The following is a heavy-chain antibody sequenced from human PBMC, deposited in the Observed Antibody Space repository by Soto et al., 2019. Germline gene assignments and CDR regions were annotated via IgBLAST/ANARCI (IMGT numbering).Heavy chain of an antibody. CDR1: GYTFTSYY. D-gene: IGHD2-2*01. J-gene: IGHJ6*02. CDR2: INPSGGST. V-gene: IGHV1-46*01. Sequence: ASVKVSCKASGYTFTSYYMHWVRQAPGQGLEWTGIINPSGGSTSYAQKFQGRVTMTRDTSTSTVYMELSSLRSEDTAVYYCAYQREAPENYYYYHGMDVWGQGTKVTVS. CDR3: AYQREAPENYYYYHGMDV.